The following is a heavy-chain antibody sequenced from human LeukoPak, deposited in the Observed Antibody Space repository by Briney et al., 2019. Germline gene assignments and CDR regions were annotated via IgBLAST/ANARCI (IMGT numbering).Heavy chain of an antibody. CDR3: ASVVITGGYFQH. CDR2: IYSDSST. CDR1: GFTVSSNY. V-gene: IGHV3-66*02. D-gene: IGHD7-27*01. Sequence: GGSLRLSCAASGFTVSSNYMSWVRQAPGKGLEWVSVIYSDSSTYYADSVKGRLTISRDNPKNTLYLQMNSLRPEDTAVYYCASVVITGGYFQHWGQGTLVTVSS. J-gene: IGHJ1*01.